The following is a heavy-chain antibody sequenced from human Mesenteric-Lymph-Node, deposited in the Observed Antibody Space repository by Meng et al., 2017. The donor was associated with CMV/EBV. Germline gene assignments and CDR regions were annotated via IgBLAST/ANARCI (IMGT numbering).Heavy chain of an antibody. CDR1: GYTFTDYY. D-gene: IGHD2-2*01. Sequence: ASVKVSCKPSGYTFTDYYVHWVRQAPGQGLEWMGWINPNSGGTNYAQKFQGRVTMTRDTSISTAYMELSRLRSDDTAVYYCARAGYCSSTSCYYNWFDPWGQGTLVTVSS. CDR3: ARAGYCSSTSCYYNWFDP. V-gene: IGHV1-2*02. J-gene: IGHJ5*02. CDR2: INPNSGGT.